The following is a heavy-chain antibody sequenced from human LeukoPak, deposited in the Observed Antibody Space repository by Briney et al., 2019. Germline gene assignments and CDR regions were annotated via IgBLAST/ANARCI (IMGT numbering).Heavy chain of an antibody. J-gene: IGHJ5*02. CDR1: GGSISSGDYY. Sequence: PSQTLSLTCTVSGGSISSGDYYWSWIRQPPGKGLEWIAYMYYSGSTYYNPSLKSRVTMSADTSKNLLSLKLSSVTAADTAVYYCARPYYYDSRIDPWGQGILVTVSS. V-gene: IGHV4-30-4*01. D-gene: IGHD3-22*01. CDR3: ARPYYYDSRIDP. CDR2: MYYSGST.